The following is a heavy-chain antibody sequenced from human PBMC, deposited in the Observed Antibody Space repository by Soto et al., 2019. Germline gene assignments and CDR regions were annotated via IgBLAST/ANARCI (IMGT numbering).Heavy chain of an antibody. Sequence: QVQLVQSGAEVKKPGSSVKVSCKASGCTFSSYAISWVRQAPGQGLEWMGGIIPIFGTANYAQKFQGRVTITADKSTSTAYMELSSLRSEDTAVYYCAIVGEANRKTYYSDSSGSYFDYWGQGTLVTVSS. CDR2: IIPIFGTA. D-gene: IGHD3-22*01. V-gene: IGHV1-69*06. CDR3: AIVGEANRKTYYSDSSGSYFDY. CDR1: GCTFSSYA. J-gene: IGHJ4*02.